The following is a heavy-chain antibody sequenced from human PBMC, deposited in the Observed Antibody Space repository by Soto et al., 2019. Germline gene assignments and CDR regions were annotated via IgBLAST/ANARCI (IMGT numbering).Heavy chain of an antibody. CDR3: ARYGGSYTMYWFDP. CDR1: DGNISSGGYY. J-gene: IGHJ5*02. Sequence: SEPMSLTWTVSDGNISSGGYYWSWISKRPGKGLEWIGHIYYSGSTTYNPSLKSRVSISVDTSKNQFSLSLASVTAADTAVYYCARYGGSYTMYWFDPWGQGTLVTVSS. D-gene: IGHD1-26*01. CDR2: IYYSGST. V-gene: IGHV4-31*02.